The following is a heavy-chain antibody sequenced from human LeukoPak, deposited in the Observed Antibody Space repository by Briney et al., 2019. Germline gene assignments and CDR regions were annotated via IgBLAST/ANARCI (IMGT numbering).Heavy chain of an antibody. V-gene: IGHV4-34*01. D-gene: IGHD3-10*01. Sequence: PSETLSLTCAVYGGSFSGYYWSWIRQPPGKGLEWIGEINHSGSTNYNPSLKSRVTISVDTSKNQFSLKLSSVTAADTAVYYCARELGITMVRGVIRFDYWGQGTLVTVSS. J-gene: IGHJ4*02. CDR1: GGSFSGYY. CDR3: ARELGITMVRGVIRFDY. CDR2: INHSGST.